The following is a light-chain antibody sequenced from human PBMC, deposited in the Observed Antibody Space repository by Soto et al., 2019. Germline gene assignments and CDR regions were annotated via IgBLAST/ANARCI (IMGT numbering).Light chain of an antibody. CDR2: ANI. CDR3: QSSDSSLSAWKV. J-gene: IGLJ3*02. V-gene: IGLV1-40*01. CDR1: NTNIGAGYD. Sequence: QSVLTQPPSVSGAPGQRVSISCTGSNTNIGAGYDVNWYQQLPGTAPKLLIYANINRPSGVPDRFSGSKSGASAFLVITGLQAEDEADYYCQSSDSSLSAWKVFGGGTKVTVL.